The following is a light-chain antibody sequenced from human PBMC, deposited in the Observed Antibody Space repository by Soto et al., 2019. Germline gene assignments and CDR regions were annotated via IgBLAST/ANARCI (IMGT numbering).Light chain of an antibody. Sequence: QSVLTQPPSASGSPGQSVTISCTGTKSDIGVYDLVSWYQHHPGKAPRLIIYEVVQRPSGVPDRFSGSKSGNTASLTVSGLQAADEADYFCKSYAGSNTDVFGSGTKV. CDR2: EVV. CDR1: KSDIGVYDL. CDR3: KSYAGSNTDV. V-gene: IGLV2-8*01. J-gene: IGLJ1*01.